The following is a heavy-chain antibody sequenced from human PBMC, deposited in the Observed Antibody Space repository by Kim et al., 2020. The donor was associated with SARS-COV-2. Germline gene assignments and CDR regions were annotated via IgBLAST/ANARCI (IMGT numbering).Heavy chain of an antibody. CDR2: INPNSGGT. Sequence: ASVKVSCKASGYTFTGYYMHWVRQAPGQGLEWMGWINPNSGGTNYAQKIQGRVTMTRDTSISTAYMELSRLRSDDTAVYYCARRVVRGYYYGMDVWGQGTTVTVSS. CDR1: GYTFTGYY. J-gene: IGHJ6*02. V-gene: IGHV1-2*02. D-gene: IGHD3-3*01. CDR3: ARRVVRGYYYGMDV.